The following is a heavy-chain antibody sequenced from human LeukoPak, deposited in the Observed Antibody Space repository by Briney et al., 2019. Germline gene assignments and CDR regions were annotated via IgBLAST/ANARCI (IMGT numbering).Heavy chain of an antibody. CDR3: ARAVGPTMVRGAYNWFDP. CDR2: INPNSGGT. J-gene: IGHJ5*02. CDR1: GYTFTGYY. D-gene: IGHD3-10*01. Sequence: ASVKVSCKASGYTFTGYYMHWVRQAPGQGLEWMGWINPNSGGTNYAQKFQGRVTMTRDTSISTAYMELSRLRSDDTAVYYCARAVGPTMVRGAYNWFDPWGQGTLVTVSS. V-gene: IGHV1-2*02.